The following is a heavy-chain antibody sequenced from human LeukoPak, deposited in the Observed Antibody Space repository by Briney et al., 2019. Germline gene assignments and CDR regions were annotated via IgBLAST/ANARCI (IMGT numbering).Heavy chain of an antibody. V-gene: IGHV1-24*01. J-gene: IGHJ3*02. D-gene: IGHD2-2*01. Sequence: ASVKVSCTVSGYTLTELSMHWVRQAPGKGLEWMGGFDPEDGETIYAQKFQGRVTMTEDTSTDTAYMELSSLRSEDTAVYYCATGPRVVDDAFDIWGQGTMVTVSS. CDR3: ATGPRVVDDAFDI. CDR2: FDPEDGET. CDR1: GYTLTELS.